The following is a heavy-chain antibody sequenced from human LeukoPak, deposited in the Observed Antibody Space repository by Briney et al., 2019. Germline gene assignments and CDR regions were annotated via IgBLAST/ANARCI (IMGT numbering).Heavy chain of an antibody. V-gene: IGHV3-23*01. CDR3: ATRERYDSSGYYHFNFDY. J-gene: IGHJ4*02. D-gene: IGHD3-22*01. CDR2: ISDSGDST. Sequence: GGSLRLSCAASGFTFSSYAMSWVRQAPGKELEWVSAISDSGDSTYYADSVKGRFTISRDNSKNTLYLQMNSLRAEDTAVYYCATRERYDSSGYYHFNFDYWGQGTLVTVSS. CDR1: GFTFSSYA.